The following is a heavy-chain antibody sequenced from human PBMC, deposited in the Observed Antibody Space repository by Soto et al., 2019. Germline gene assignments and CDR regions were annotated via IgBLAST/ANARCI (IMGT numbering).Heavy chain of an antibody. CDR1: GFTFGDYY. J-gene: IGHJ3*02. V-gene: IGHV3-11*01. CDR2: ISSSGSTI. CDR3: ARKSLDLLGRGAFDI. D-gene: IGHD1-1*01. Sequence: GGSLRLSCAASGFTFGDYYMSWIRQAPGKGLEWVSYISSSGSTIYYADSVKGRFTISRDNAKNSLYLQMNSLRAEDTAVYYCARKSLDLLGRGAFDIWAQGTLVTVSS.